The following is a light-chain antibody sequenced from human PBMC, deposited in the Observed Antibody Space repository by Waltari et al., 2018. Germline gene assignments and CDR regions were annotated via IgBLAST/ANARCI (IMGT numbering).Light chain of an antibody. CDR3: YSTDSSADYVL. CDR1: PLPKTH. CDR2: EYS. V-gene: IGLV3-10*01. Sequence: YELTQPPSVSVSPGQTARITCHREPLPKTHVYWYQQKSGQAPVLVIAEYSKRPSGIPERFSGSSSGTMATLTISGAQVEDEADYYCYSTDSSADYVLFAGGTKLTVL. J-gene: IGLJ2*01.